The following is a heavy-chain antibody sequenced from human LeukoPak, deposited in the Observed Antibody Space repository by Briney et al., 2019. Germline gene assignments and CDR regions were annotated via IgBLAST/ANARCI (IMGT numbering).Heavy chain of an antibody. Sequence: PGGSLRLSCAASGFNFDDYSMNWVRQAPGKGLEWVSSISANGGSTYYADSVKGRFTISRDNSRNTLYLQMNSLRAEDTGVYYCAKECSSTTCSDNYWGQGTLVTVSS. J-gene: IGHJ4*02. V-gene: IGHV3-23*01. CDR2: ISANGGST. CDR3: AKECSSTTCSDNY. D-gene: IGHD2-2*01. CDR1: GFNFDDYS.